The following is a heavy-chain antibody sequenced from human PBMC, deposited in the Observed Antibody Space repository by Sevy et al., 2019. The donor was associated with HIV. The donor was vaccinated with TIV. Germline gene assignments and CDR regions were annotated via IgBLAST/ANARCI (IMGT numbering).Heavy chain of an antibody. J-gene: IGHJ3*02. CDR1: GITFSSYA. V-gene: IGHV3-23*01. CDR2: ISAGGGRT. CDR3: ASLLTEDPFDI. Sequence: GGSLRLSCAASGITFSSYAMSWVRQAPGKGLEWVSGISAGGGRTYHADSVKGRFTMSRDKSKNTLYLQMNSLTAEDTSVYYCASLLTEDPFDIWGQGTMVTVSS. D-gene: IGHD3-10*01.